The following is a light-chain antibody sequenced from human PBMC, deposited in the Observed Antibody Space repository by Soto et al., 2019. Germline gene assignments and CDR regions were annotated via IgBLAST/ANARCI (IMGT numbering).Light chain of an antibody. CDR1: QSISNN. Sequence: IVMTQSPATLSVSPGKKATLSCRASQSISNNLARYQQKPGQAPRLLIYFASTRATGIPARFSGSGSGTEFSLTISSLQSEDFALYYCQHFDEWPLTFGGGTKVETK. CDR2: FAS. V-gene: IGKV3-15*01. CDR3: QHFDEWPLT. J-gene: IGKJ4*01.